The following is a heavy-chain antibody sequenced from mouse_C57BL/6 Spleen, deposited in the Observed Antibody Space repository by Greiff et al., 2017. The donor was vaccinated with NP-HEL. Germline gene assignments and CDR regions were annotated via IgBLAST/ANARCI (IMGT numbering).Heavy chain of an antibody. Sequence: EVQLQQSGPVLVKPGASVKMSCKASGYTFTDYYMNWVKQSHGKSLEWIGVINPYNGGTSYNQKFKGKATLTVDKSSSTAYMELNSLTSEDSAVYYCASKAKRTSGTYFDVWGTGTTVTVSS. CDR1: GYTFTDYY. CDR2: INPYNGGT. V-gene: IGHV1-19*01. CDR3: ASKAKRTSGTYFDV. J-gene: IGHJ1*03. D-gene: IGHD4-1*01.